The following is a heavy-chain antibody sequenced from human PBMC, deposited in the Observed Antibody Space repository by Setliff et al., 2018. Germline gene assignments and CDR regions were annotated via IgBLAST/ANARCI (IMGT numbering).Heavy chain of an antibody. CDR2: INHSGST. D-gene: IGHD1-26*01. CDR1: GGSFSDYY. J-gene: IGHJ4*02. V-gene: IGHV4-34*01. CDR3: ARTGTYRYFDY. Sequence: PSETLSLTCGASGGSFSDYYWTWIRQTPGKGLEWIGEINHSGSTKCNPSLKSRVTMSVDTSKNQFSLNLSSVTAADTAVYYCARTGTYRYFDYWGQGALVTVSS.